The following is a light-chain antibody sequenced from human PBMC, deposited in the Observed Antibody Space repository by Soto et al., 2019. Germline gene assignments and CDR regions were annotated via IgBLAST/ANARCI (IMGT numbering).Light chain of an antibody. J-gene: IGKJ1*01. CDR3: QQYYSYPPWT. V-gene: IGKV1-39*01. Sequence: DIQMTQSPSSLSASVEDRVIITCRASQSISNHLNWYQQKPGKAPKLLISAASTLQSGVPSRFSGSGSGTDFTLTISCLQSEDFATYYCQQYYSYPPWTFGQGTKVDIK. CDR2: AAS. CDR1: QSISNH.